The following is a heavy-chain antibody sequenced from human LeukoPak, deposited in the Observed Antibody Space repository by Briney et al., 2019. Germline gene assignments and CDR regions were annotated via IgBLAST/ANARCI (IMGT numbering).Heavy chain of an antibody. D-gene: IGHD2-21*02. CDR3: AKTARRSRYYFDY. J-gene: IGHJ4*02. CDR1: GFTFSSYA. CDR2: ISGSGGST. Sequence: TGGSLRLSCAASGFTFSSYAMSWVRQAPGKGLEWVSAISGSGGSTYYADSVKGRFTISRDNSKNTLYLQMNSLRAGDTAVYYCAKTARRSRYYFDYWGQGTLVTVSS. V-gene: IGHV3-23*01.